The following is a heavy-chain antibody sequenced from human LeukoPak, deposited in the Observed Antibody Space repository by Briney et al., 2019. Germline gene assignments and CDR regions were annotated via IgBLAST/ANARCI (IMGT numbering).Heavy chain of an antibody. J-gene: IGHJ3*02. V-gene: IGHV1-69*04. Sequence: ASVKVSCKASGGTFSSYAISWVRQAPGQGLEWMGRIIPILGIANHAQKFQGRVTITADKSTSTAYMELSSLRSEDTAVYYCARDPGVAGTNDAFDIWGQGTMVTVSS. CDR1: GGTFSSYA. D-gene: IGHD6-19*01. CDR2: IIPILGIA. CDR3: ARDPGVAGTNDAFDI.